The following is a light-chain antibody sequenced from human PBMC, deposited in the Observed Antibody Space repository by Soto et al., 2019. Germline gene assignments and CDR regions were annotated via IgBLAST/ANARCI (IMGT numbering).Light chain of an antibody. CDR1: QSISSW. Sequence: DIQMTQSPSTLSASVGDRVTITCRASQSISSWLAWYQQKPGKAPKLLIYDASSLESGVPSRFSGSGSGTEFTLTISSLQPVDFETYYCQQYNSYPYTFGQGTKLEIK. CDR2: DAS. CDR3: QQYNSYPYT. J-gene: IGKJ2*01. V-gene: IGKV1-5*01.